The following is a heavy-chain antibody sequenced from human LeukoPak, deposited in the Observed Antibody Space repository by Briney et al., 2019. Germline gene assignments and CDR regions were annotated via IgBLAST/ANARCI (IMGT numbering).Heavy chain of an antibody. D-gene: IGHD3-22*01. V-gene: IGHV1-69*13. CDR3: ARGREGYYDSSGYYGY. CDR2: IIPIFGTA. CDR1: GFTFTSYD. J-gene: IGHJ4*02. Sequence: GASVKVSCKASGFTFTSYDFNWVRQAPGQGLEWMGGIIPIFGTANYAQKFQGRVTITADESTSTAYMELSSLRSEDTAVYYCARGREGYYDSSGYYGYWGQGTLVTVSS.